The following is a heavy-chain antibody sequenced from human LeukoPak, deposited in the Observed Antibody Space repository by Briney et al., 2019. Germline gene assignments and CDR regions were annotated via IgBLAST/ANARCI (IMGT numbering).Heavy chain of an antibody. V-gene: IGHV3-7*01. CDR3: ARVGAATFYWYYMDV. D-gene: IGHD2-15*01. J-gene: IGHJ6*03. Sequence: GGPLRLSCEASGFTFSSYWMSWVRQAPGAGLEWVANIKQDGSEKYYVDSLKGRFTVSRDNAKNSLYLQINSLRVGDTAVYFCARVGAATFYWYYMDVWGKGTTVTVSS. CDR1: GFTFSSYW. CDR2: IKQDGSEK.